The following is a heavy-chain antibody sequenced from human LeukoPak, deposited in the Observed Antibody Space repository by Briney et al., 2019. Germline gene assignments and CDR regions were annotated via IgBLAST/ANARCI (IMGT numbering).Heavy chain of an antibody. D-gene: IGHD6-19*01. CDR1: GYTFTGFY. CDR3: ARAQWLVRGGFDY. J-gene: IGHJ4*02. V-gene: IGHV1-2*02. CDR2: INPNSGGT. Sequence: GASVKVSCKASGYTFTGFYVHWVRQAPGQGLEWMGWINPNSGGTNYAQKFQGRVTMTRDTSISTAYMELSRLRSDDTAVYYCARAQWLVRGGFDYWGQGTLVTVSS.